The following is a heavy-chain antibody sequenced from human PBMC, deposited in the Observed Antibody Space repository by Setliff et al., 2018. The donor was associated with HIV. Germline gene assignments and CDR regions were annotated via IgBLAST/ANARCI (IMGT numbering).Heavy chain of an antibody. J-gene: IGHJ4*02. CDR1: GSSISHH. V-gene: IGHV4-59*08. CDR3: ARRYRSSWYFDN. Sequence: SETLSLTCTVSGSSISHHWSWIRQAPGKGLEWIGYIHFSGSTDYNPSLKSRVTMSVDMSKNQLSLKMNSVTAADTAVYYCARRYRSSWYFDNWGQGTLVTVSS. D-gene: IGHD6-13*01. CDR2: IHFSGST.